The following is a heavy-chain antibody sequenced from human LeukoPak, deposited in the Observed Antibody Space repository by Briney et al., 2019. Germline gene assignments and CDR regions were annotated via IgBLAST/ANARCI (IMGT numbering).Heavy chain of an antibody. Sequence: GGSLRLSCAASGFTFSSYSMNWVRQAPGKGLEWVAVISNDGSNKYYADSVKGRFTISRDNSKNTLYLQMNSLRAEDTAVYYCAKNWDLDYWGQGTLVTVSS. CDR2: ISNDGSNK. V-gene: IGHV3-30*18. J-gene: IGHJ4*02. D-gene: IGHD7-27*01. CDR3: AKNWDLDY. CDR1: GFTFSSYS.